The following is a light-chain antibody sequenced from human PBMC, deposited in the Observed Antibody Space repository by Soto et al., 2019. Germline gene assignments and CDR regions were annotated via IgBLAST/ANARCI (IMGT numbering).Light chain of an antibody. V-gene: IGLV6-57*01. CDR3: QSYDATNQV. J-gene: IGLJ3*02. CDR2: EDN. Sequence: NFLLTQPHSVSDSPGQTVIISCTRSSGSIASNYVQWYQQRPGSSPTTVIYEDNQRPSGVPDRFSGSIDSSSNSASLTISGLETEDEADYYCQSYDATNQVFGGGTKVTVL. CDR1: SGSIASNY.